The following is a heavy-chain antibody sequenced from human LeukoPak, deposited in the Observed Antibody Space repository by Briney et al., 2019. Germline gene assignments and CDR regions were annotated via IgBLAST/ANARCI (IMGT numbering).Heavy chain of an antibody. V-gene: IGHV4-39*07. Sequence: PSETLSLTCTVSGGSISSSSYYWGWIRQPPGKGLEWIGSIYYSGSTYYNPSLKSRVTISVDTSKNQFSLKLSSVTAADTAVYYCARAPDQLGEYYFDYWGQGTLVTVSS. CDR2: IYYSGST. D-gene: IGHD3-16*01. CDR1: GGSISSSSYY. J-gene: IGHJ4*02. CDR3: ARAPDQLGEYYFDY.